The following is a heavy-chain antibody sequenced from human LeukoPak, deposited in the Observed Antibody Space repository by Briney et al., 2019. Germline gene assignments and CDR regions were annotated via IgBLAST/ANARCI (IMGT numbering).Heavy chain of an antibody. J-gene: IGHJ5*02. CDR1: GFTFSSYA. Sequence: PGGSLRLSCAASGFTFSSYATSWVRQAPGKGLEWVSAISGSGGSTYYADSVKGRFTISRDNSKNTLYLQMNSLRAEDTAVYYCAEAGGVVVPAAIPWFDPWGQGTLVTVSS. CDR2: ISGSGGST. D-gene: IGHD2-2*02. CDR3: AEAGGVVVPAAIPWFDP. V-gene: IGHV3-23*01.